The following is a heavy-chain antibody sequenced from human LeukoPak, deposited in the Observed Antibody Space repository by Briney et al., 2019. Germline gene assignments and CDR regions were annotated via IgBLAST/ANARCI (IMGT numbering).Heavy chain of an antibody. CDR2: ISAYNGNT. D-gene: IGHD3-10*01. J-gene: IGHJ4*02. CDR1: GYTFTSYG. CDR3: ARAGSLITMVRGDAFGY. V-gene: IGHV1-18*01. Sequence: ASVKVSCKASGYTFTSYGISWVRQAPGQGLEWMGWISAYNGNTNYAQKLQGRVTMTTDTSTSTAYMELRSLRSDDTAVYYCARAGSLITMVRGDAFGYWGQGTLVTVSS.